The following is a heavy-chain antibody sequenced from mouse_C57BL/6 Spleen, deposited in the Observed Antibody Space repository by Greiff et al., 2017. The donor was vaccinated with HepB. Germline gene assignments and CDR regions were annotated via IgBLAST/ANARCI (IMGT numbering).Heavy chain of an antibody. CDR1: GYTFTSYG. J-gene: IGHJ3*01. Sequence: QVQLQQSGAELARPGASVKLSCKASGYTFTSYGISWVKQRTGQGLEWIGEIYPRSGNTYYNEKFKGKATLTADTSSNTAYLQLSSLTSEDTAVYYCARDYDIAYWGQGTLVTVSA. D-gene: IGHD2-4*01. V-gene: IGHV1-81*01. CDR3: ARDYDIAY. CDR2: IYPRSGNT.